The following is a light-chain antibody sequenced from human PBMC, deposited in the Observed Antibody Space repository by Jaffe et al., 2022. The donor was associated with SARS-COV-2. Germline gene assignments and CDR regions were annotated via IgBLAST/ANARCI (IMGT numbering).Light chain of an antibody. V-gene: IGKV3-11*01. CDR1: QSVSSS. CDR3: QQRRDWPIT. Sequence: EIVLTQSPATLSLSQGESATLSCRASQSVSSSLAWYQQKPGQAPRLLMYDASNRATGIPARFSGSGSGTDFTLTISSLEPEDFAVYYCQQRRDWPITFGQGTRLEIK. J-gene: IGKJ5*01. CDR2: DAS.